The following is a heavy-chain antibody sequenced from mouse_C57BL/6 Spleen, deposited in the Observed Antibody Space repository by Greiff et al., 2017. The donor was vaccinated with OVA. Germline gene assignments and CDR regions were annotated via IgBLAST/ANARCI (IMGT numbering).Heavy chain of an antibody. CDR2: IYPGDGDT. CDR1: GYAFSSSW. Sequence: VQLQQSGPELVKPGASVKISCKASGYAFSSSWMNWVKQRPGKGLEWIGRIYPGDGDTNYNGKFKGKATLTADKSSSTAYMQLSSLTSEDSAVYFCARGIYDGYYTAMDYWGQGTSVTVSS. J-gene: IGHJ4*01. V-gene: IGHV1-82*01. CDR3: ARGIYDGYYTAMDY. D-gene: IGHD2-3*01.